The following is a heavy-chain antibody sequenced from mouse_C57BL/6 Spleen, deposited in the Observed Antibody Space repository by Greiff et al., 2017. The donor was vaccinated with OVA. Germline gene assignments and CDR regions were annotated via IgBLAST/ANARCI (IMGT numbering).Heavy chain of an antibody. D-gene: IGHD1-1*01. CDR1: GYTFTDYE. CDR3: TRWGSSPYYFDY. CDR2: IDPETGGT. J-gene: IGHJ2*01. Sequence: VQLQQSGAELVRPGASVTLSCKASGYTFTDYEMHWVKQTPVHGLEWIGAIDPETGGTAYNQKFKGKAILTADKSSSTAYMELRSLTSEDSAVYYCTRWGSSPYYFDYWGQGTTLTVSS. V-gene: IGHV1-15*01.